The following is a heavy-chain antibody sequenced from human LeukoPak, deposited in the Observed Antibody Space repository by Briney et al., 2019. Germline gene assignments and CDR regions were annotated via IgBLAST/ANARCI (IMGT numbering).Heavy chain of an antibody. V-gene: IGHV3-74*01. CDR3: VRGCSGGICYIGH. CDR2: IHSDGSSS. CDR1: GFTFSSCW. D-gene: IGHD2-15*01. J-gene: IGHJ4*02. Sequence: GGSLRLSCAASGFTFSSCWMHWVRQAPGQGPVWVSGIHSDGSSSRYADSAKGRFTISRDNAKNTLYLQMNSLRVEDTAVYYCVRGCSGGICYIGHWGQGTLVTVPS.